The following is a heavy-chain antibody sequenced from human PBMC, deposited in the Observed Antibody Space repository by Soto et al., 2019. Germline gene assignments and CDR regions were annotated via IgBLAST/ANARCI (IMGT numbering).Heavy chain of an antibody. J-gene: IGHJ3*02. CDR1: GFTFSSYW. CDR3: AGRHDVFDI. Sequence: EVQLVESGGGLVQPGGSLRLSCADSGFTFSSYWMSLARQAPGKGLKWVATIKKDGSEKYYVDSVKGRFTISRDNAKNSLYLQMNSLRAEDTAVYYCAGRHDVFDIWVQGTMVTVS. V-gene: IGHV3-7*05. D-gene: IGHD1-1*01. CDR2: IKKDGSEK.